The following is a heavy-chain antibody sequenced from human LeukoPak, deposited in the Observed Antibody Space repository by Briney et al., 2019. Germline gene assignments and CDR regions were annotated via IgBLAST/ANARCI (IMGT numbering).Heavy chain of an antibody. D-gene: IGHD3-3*01. J-gene: IGHJ4*02. CDR2: IYTSGST. CDR1: GGSISSYY. CDR3: ARSSNYDFWSGYWGLVY. V-gene: IGHV4-4*07. Sequence: PSETLSLTCTVSGGSISSYYWSWIRQPAGKGLEWIGRIYTSGSTNYNPSLKSRGTMSVDTSKNQFSLKLSSVTAADTAVYYCARSSNYDFWSGYWGLVYWGQGTLVTVSS.